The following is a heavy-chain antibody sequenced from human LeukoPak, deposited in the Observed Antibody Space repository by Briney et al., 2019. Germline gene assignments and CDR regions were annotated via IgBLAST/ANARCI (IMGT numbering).Heavy chain of an antibody. J-gene: IGHJ4*02. CDR1: GFTVSSNY. D-gene: IGHD4-17*01. V-gene: IGHV3-53*01. Sequence: GGSLRLSCAASGFTVSSNYMSWVRQAPGKGLEWVSVIYSGGSAYYADSVKGRFTISRDNSKNTLYLQMNSLRAEDTTVYYCARGEDYGDYFDYWGQGTLVTVSS. CDR3: ARGEDYGDYFDY. CDR2: IYSGGSA.